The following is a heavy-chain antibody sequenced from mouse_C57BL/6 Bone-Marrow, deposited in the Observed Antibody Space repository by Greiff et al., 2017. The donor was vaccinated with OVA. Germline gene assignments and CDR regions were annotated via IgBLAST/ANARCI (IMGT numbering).Heavy chain of an antibody. CDR1: GYTFTDCY. CDR3: ARRNYGSSYAMDY. CDR2: IYPGSGNT. J-gene: IGHJ4*01. D-gene: IGHD1-1*01. V-gene: IGHV1-76*01. Sequence: QVQLQQSGAELVRPGASVKLSCKASGYTFTDCYINWVKQRPGQGLEWIARIYPGSGNTYYNEKFKGKATLTAEKSSSTAYMQLSSLTSEDSAVYFCARRNYGSSYAMDYWGQGTSVTVSS.